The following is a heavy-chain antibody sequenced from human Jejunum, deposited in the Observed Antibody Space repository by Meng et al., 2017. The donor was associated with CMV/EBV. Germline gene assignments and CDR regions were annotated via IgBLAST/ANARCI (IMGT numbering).Heavy chain of an antibody. D-gene: IGHD3-16*02. V-gene: IGHV4-59*08. Sequence: SLTCTVSGVPISTYYWGWIRQPPGKGLEWIAYFYYSGSPNYNPSLKSRVTISADTSKNQLSLRLSSVTASDTALYYCARHSSYHFDYWGQGTLVTVSS. J-gene: IGHJ4*02. CDR1: GVPISTYY. CDR3: ARHSSYHFDY. CDR2: FYYSGSP.